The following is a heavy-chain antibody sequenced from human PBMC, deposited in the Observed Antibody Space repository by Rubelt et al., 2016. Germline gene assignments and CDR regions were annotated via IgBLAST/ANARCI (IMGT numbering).Heavy chain of an antibody. V-gene: IGHV3-21*01. D-gene: IGHD4-11*01. CDR3: ARDYYSNLYYYGMAI. J-gene: IGHJ6*02. CDR1: GFTFSYYS. CDR2: ISSSSSNI. Sequence: EVQLVESGGGLVKPGGSLRLSCAASGFTFSYYSMNWVRQAPGKGLEWVSFISSSSSNIYYADSMKGRFTISRDNAKNSVYLQMNSLRAEDTAVYYCARDYYSNLYYYGMAIWGQGTTVTVSS.